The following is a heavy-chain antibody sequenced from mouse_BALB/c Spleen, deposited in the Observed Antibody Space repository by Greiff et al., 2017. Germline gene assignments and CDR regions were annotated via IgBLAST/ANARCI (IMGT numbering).Heavy chain of an antibody. Sequence: EVKLQESGPGLVKPSLSLSLTCTVTGYSITSDYAWNWIRQFPGNKLEWMGYISYSGSTSYNPSLKSRISITRDTSKNQFFLQLNSVTTEDTATYYCATYYGNYGFAYWGQGTLVTVSA. V-gene: IGHV3-2*02. J-gene: IGHJ3*01. D-gene: IGHD2-10*01. CDR2: ISYSGST. CDR3: ATYYGNYGFAY. CDR1: GYSITSDYA.